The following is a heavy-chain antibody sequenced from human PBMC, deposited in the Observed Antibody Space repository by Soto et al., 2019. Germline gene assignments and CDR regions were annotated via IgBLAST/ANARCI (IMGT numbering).Heavy chain of an antibody. D-gene: IGHD2-21*02. Sequence: EVHLLESGGWLVQPGGSLRLSCAASGFTFSSYTLNWVRRAPGKGLEWVATSSDRRTGNTHYSDSVRGRFTLSRDYSRNILFLQMDSLRTDDTVLYYCTTWLTAHFDYWGRGTQVTVSS. CDR1: GFTFSSYT. J-gene: IGHJ4*02. CDR2: SSDRRTGNT. CDR3: TTWLTAHFDY. V-gene: IGHV3-23*01.